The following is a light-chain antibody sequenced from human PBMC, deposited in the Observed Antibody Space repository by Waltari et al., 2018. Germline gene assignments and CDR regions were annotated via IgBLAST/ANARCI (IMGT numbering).Light chain of an antibody. CDR3: NSRDSSGNHLVV. J-gene: IGLJ2*01. CDR1: SLRSYY. CDR2: GKN. Sequence: SSELTQDPAVSVALGQTVRITCQGDSLRSYYASWYQQKPGQAPVLVIYGKNKRPSGVPDRFSGFSSGNTASLTITGAQAEDEADYYCNSRDSSGNHLVVFGGGTKLTVL. V-gene: IGLV3-19*01.